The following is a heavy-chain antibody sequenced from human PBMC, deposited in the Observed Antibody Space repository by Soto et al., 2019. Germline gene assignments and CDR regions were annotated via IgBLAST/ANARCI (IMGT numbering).Heavy chain of an antibody. V-gene: IGHV5-10-1*01. CDR2: IDPGDTYA. D-gene: IGHD2-2*01. CDR3: ARIYCTTTTCDSWFDP. J-gene: IGHJ5*02. Sequence: GESLKISCTGVGYTFTTFWISWVRQMPGKGLEWMGRIDPGDTYATYSPAFQGHVTISADKATSTAYLQWSSLKASDTAMYYCARIYCTTTTCDSWFDPGGQGTLVTVS. CDR1: GYTFTTFW.